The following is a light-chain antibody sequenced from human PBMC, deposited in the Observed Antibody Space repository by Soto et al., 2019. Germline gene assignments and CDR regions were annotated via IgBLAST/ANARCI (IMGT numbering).Light chain of an antibody. CDR2: GAS. CDR1: QSVSSSS. J-gene: IGKJ2*01. Sequence: EIVLTQSPGILSLSPGERATLSCRASQSVSSSSLAWYQQKPGQAHRLLVYGASSRATGIPDRFSGSGSGTDFTLTISRLEPEDFAVYYCQQYGGSPLVTFGQGTKLEIK. CDR3: QQYGGSPLVT. V-gene: IGKV3-20*01.